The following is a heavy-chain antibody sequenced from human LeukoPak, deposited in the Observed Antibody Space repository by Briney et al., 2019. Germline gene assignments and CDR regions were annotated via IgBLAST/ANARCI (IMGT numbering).Heavy chain of an antibody. J-gene: IGHJ3*02. D-gene: IGHD3-9*01. V-gene: IGHV1-2*02. CDR2: INPNSGGT. CDR3: AREVAAVNPMTGAFDI. Sequence: RASVKVSCKASGYTFTGYYMHWVRQAPGQGLEWMGWINPNSGGTNYAQKFQGRVTMTRDTSISTAYMELSRLRSDDTAVYYCAREVAAVNPMTGAFDIWGQGTMVTVSS. CDR1: GYTFTGYY.